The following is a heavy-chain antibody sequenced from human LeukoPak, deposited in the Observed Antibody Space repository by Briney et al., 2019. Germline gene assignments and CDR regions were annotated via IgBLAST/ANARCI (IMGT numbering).Heavy chain of an antibody. V-gene: IGHV3-23*01. CDR3: AKAKVVVVPAAMIDY. CDR2: ISGSGGST. Sequence: GGSLRLSCAASGFTFSSYATSWVRQAPGKGLEWVSAISGSGGSTYYADSVKGRFTISRDNSKNTLYLQMNSLRAEDTAVYYCAKAKVVVVPAAMIDYWGQGTLVTVSS. CDR1: GFTFSSYA. D-gene: IGHD2-2*01. J-gene: IGHJ4*02.